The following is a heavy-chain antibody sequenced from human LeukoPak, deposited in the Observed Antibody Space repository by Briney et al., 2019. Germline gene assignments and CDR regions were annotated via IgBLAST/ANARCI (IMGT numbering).Heavy chain of an antibody. V-gene: IGHV3-23*01. CDR2: ISGSASST. J-gene: IGHJ4*02. D-gene: IGHD6-13*01. CDR3: AKGGEQQLVFDY. CDR1: GFTFSSYS. Sequence: PGGSLRLSCAASGFTFSSYSMSWVRQAPGKGLEWVSAISGSASSTYYADSVKGRFTISRDNSKNTLYLQMNSLRAEDTAVYYCAKGGEQQLVFDYWGQGTLVTVSS.